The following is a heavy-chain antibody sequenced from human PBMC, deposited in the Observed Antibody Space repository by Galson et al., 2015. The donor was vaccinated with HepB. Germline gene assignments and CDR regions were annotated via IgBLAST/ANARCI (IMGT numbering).Heavy chain of an antibody. Sequence: SLRLSCAASGFIFSNYAIHWVRQAPGKGLEWVALISFDGSDDYYADSVKGRFSISRDNSKNTLYLQMNSLRPEDTAVYYCAKDQEDRSGWHDYYYYMDVWGRGTTVTVSS. D-gene: IGHD6-19*01. V-gene: IGHV3-30-3*01. CDR2: ISFDGSDD. CDR3: AKDQEDRSGWHDYYYYMDV. CDR1: GFIFSNYA. J-gene: IGHJ6*03.